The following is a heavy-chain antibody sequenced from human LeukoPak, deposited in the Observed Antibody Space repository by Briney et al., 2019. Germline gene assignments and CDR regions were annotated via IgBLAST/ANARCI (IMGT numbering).Heavy chain of an antibody. J-gene: IGHJ5*02. CDR3: ARQGCSSTSCYLTSGDWFDP. CDR2: IYYSGST. V-gene: IGHV4-39*01. Sequence: PPETLSLTCTVSGGSISSSSYYWGWIRQPPGKGLEWIGSIYYSGSTYYNPSLKSRVTISVDTSKNQFSLKLSSVTAADTAVYYCARQGCSSTSCYLTSGDWFDPWGQGTLVTVSS. D-gene: IGHD2-2*01. CDR1: GGSISSSSYY.